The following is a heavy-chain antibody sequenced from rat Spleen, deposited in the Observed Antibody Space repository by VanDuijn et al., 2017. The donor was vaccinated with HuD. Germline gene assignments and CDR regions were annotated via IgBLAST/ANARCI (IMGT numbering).Heavy chain of an antibody. Sequence: EVQLVESDGGLVQPGRSLKLSCAASGFTFSDYYMAWVRQAPKKGLEWVATISYGDSSGHSSTYYRDSVKGRFTISRDNAKSTLYLQMDRLRSEDTANYYCARVGPTEGIGDYWGQGVMVTVSS. J-gene: IGHJ2*01. CDR3: ARVGPTEGIGDY. D-gene: IGHD1-11*01. CDR2: ISYGDSSGHSST. V-gene: IGHV5-7*01. CDR1: GFTFSDYY.